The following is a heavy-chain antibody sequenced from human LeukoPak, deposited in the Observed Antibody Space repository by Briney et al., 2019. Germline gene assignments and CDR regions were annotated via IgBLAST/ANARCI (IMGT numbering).Heavy chain of an antibody. D-gene: IGHD6-13*01. J-gene: IGHJ3*02. CDR3: AKPNVYSSSWSYDAFDI. CDR1: GYTFTGYY. Sequence: VASVKVSCKASGYTFTGYYMHWVRQAPGQGLEWMGWINPNSGGTNYAQKFQGRVTMTRDTSISTAYMELCRLRSDDTAVYYCAKPNVYSSSWSYDAFDIWGQGTMVTVSS. V-gene: IGHV1-2*02. CDR2: INPNSGGT.